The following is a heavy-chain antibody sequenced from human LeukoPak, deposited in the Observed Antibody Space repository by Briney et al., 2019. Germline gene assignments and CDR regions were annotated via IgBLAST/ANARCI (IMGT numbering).Heavy chain of an antibody. D-gene: IGHD2-15*01. V-gene: IGHV3-23*01. Sequence: GGSLRLSCAAAGFTFSSFAMNWVRQAPGKGLEWVSTSTGSGSTTFYADSVKGRFTISRDNSKKTLFLQMNSLRAEDTAVYFCAKQIVVVTAGMNYFDNWGQGTLVTVSA. J-gene: IGHJ4*02. CDR3: AKQIVVVTAGMNYFDN. CDR1: GFTFSSFA. CDR2: STGSGSTT.